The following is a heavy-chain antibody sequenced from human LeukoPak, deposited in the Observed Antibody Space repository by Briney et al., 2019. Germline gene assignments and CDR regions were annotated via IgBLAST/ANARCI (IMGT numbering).Heavy chain of an antibody. D-gene: IGHD6-25*01. V-gene: IGHV6-1*01. Sequence: SQTLSLTCAISGDSVSSNSGSWNWLRQSPSRGLEWLGRTFYRSKWSREYATSVRGRITINPDTSKNQFSLQLNSMTPDDSAIYYCATGSGRTHAKYYFYFWGQGTLVTVSS. CDR3: ATGSGRTHAKYYFYF. J-gene: IGHJ4*02. CDR1: GDSVSSNSGS. CDR2: TFYRSKWSR.